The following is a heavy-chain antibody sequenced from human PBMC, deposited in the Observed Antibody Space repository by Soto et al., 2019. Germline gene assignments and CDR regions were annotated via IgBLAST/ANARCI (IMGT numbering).Heavy chain of an antibody. CDR3: AKVLDQWLLWALLDS. CDR1: GFTFSNYG. V-gene: IGHV3-30*18. Sequence: QVRLVESGGGVVQPGRSLRLSCAASGFTFSNYGMNWVRQAPGKGLEWVAIISYDGSNTYYADSVKGRFIVSRDNSKNTLYLQMHSLRPEDTAIYYCAKVLDQWLLWALLDSWGQGTLVTVSS. CDR2: ISYDGSNT. J-gene: IGHJ4*02. D-gene: IGHD5-12*01.